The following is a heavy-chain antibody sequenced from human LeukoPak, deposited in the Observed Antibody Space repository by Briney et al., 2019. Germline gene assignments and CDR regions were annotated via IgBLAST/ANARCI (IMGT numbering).Heavy chain of an antibody. CDR2: VYSGGVA. D-gene: IGHD7-27*01. J-gene: IGHJ6*02. V-gene: IGHV3-66*01. CDR1: GFSVSGNY. Sequence: GGSLRLSCAASGFSVSGNYMNWVRQPPGKGLDWVSIVYSGGVAYYADSVKGRFTISRDYSKNTVSLQMNSLRPEDTAIYYCARESPGDSNGLDVWGQGTTVTVSS. CDR3: ARESPGDSNGLDV.